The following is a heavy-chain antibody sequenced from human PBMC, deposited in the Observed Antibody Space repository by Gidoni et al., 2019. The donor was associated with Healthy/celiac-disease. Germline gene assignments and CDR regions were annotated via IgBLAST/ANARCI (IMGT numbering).Heavy chain of an antibody. CDR1: GYTFTSYY. J-gene: IGHJ5*02. V-gene: IGHV1-46*01. D-gene: IGHD3-10*01. CDR3: ARGSRITMVRGVRGGWFDP. Sequence: QVPLVQSGAEVKKPGAPVKVSCKASGYTFTSYYMQWVRQAPGQGLEWMGIINPSGGSTSYAQKFQGRVTMTRDTSTSTVYMELSSLRSEDTAVYYCARGSRITMVRGVRGGWFDPWGQGTLVTVSS. CDR2: INPSGGST.